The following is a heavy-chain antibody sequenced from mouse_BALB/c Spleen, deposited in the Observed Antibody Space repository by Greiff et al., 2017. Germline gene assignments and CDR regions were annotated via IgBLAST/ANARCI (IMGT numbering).Heavy chain of an antibody. CDR3: ARGTYGNYEVFFAY. V-gene: IGHV5-6-5*01. Sequence: SVKGRFTISRDNARNILYLQMSSLTSEDTAMYYCARGTYGNYEVFFAYWGQGTLVTVSA. D-gene: IGHD2-1*01. J-gene: IGHJ3*01.